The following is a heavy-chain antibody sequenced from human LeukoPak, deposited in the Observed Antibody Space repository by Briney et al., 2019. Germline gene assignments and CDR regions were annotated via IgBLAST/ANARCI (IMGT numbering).Heavy chain of an antibody. Sequence: KSSEILSLTCAVYGGSFSGYYWSWIRQPPGKGLEWIGEINHSGSTNYNPSLKSRVTISVDTSKNQFSLKLSSVTAADTAVYYCAREWAGSGIDYWGQGTLVTVSS. CDR2: INHSGST. CDR1: GGSFSGYY. CDR3: AREWAGSGIDY. J-gene: IGHJ4*02. D-gene: IGHD3-10*01. V-gene: IGHV4-34*01.